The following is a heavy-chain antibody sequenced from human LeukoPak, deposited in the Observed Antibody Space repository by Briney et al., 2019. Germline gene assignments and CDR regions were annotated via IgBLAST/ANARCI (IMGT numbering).Heavy chain of an antibody. CDR2: ISSSSRYI. CDR1: GFTFGSYS. CDR3: ARERTSGWDAFDF. V-gene: IGHV3-21*01. D-gene: IGHD6-19*01. Sequence: GGSLRLSCAASGFTFGSYSMDWVRQAPGKGLEWVSSISSSSRYIYYADSLKGRFTISRDNAKNSLYLQMNSLRAEDTAVYYCARERTSGWDAFDFWGQGTLVTVSS. J-gene: IGHJ4*02.